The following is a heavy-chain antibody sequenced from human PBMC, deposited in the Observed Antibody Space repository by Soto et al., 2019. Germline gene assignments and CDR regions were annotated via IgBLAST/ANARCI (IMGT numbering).Heavy chain of an antibody. V-gene: IGHV3-23*01. CDR2: ISGSGGST. CDR3: EKDLIGYCSGGSCPDY. Sequence: GGSLRLSCAASGFTFSSYAMSWVRQAPGKGLEWVSAISGSGGSTYYADSVKGRFTISRDNSKNTLYLQMNSLRAEDTAVYYCEKDLIGYCSGGSCPDYWGQGTPVTVSS. CDR1: GFTFSSYA. J-gene: IGHJ4*02. D-gene: IGHD2-15*01.